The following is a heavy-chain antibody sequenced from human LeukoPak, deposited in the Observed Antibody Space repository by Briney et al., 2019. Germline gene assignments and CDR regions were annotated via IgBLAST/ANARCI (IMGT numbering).Heavy chain of an antibody. CDR1: GYSFPTYW. V-gene: IGHV5-51*01. Sequence: GESLKISCKGSGYSFPTYWIGWVRQMPGKGLEWMGIIYPGNSDTRYSPPFQGQVTISVDKSISTAYLQWSSLKASDTAMYYCARVDWDSSGLEHNWFDPWGQGTLVTVSS. D-gene: IGHD3-22*01. J-gene: IGHJ5*02. CDR3: ARVDWDSSGLEHNWFDP. CDR2: IYPGNSDT.